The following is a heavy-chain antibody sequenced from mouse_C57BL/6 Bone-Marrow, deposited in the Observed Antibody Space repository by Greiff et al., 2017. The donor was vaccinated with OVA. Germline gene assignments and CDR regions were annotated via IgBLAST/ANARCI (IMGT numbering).Heavy chain of an antibody. V-gene: IGHV14-4*01. J-gene: IGHJ3*01. CDR2: IDPENGAT. CDR1: GFNIKDDY. CDR3: TTEGGIQGIAY. Sequence: VQLQQSGAELVRPGASVKLSCTASGFNIKDDYMHWVKQRPEQGLEWIGWIDPENGATEYVSKFQGKATITADPSSNAAYLQLSILTSEETAVYCGTTEGGIQGIAYWGQGTLVTVSA. D-gene: IGHD2-14*01.